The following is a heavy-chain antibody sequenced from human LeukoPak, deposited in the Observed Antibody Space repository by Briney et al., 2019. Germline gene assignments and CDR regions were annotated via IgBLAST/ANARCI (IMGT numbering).Heavy chain of an antibody. CDR1: GGTFSSYA. D-gene: IGHD6-13*01. Sequence: SVKVSCKASGGTFSSYAISWVRPAPGQGLEWMGGIIPIFGTANYAQRFQGRVTITADESTSTAYVELSSLRSEDTAVYYCARDLWSSSSSNYYYGMDVWGQGTTVTVSS. V-gene: IGHV1-69*01. CDR3: ARDLWSSSSSNYYYGMDV. J-gene: IGHJ6*02. CDR2: IIPIFGTA.